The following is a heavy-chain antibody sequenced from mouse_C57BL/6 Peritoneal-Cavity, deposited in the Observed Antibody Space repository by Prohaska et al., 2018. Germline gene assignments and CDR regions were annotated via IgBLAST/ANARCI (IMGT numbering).Heavy chain of an antibody. V-gene: IGHV11-2*01. CDR1: GFTFRGFW. CDR2: INSDGSAI. CDR3: MRYGLYWYFDV. D-gene: IGHD3-1*01. J-gene: IGHJ1*03. Sequence: EVQLLETGGGLVQPGGSRGLSCEGSGFTFRGFWMRWVRQTPGKTLEWIGDINSDGSAINYAPSIKDRFTIFRDNDKSTLYLQMSNVRSEDTATYFCMRYGLYWYFDVWGTGTTVTVSS.